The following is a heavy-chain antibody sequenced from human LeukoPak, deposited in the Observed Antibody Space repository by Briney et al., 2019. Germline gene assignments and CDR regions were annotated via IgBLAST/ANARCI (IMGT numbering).Heavy chain of an antibody. Sequence: PGGSLRLSCAASRFTFSSYAMSWVRQAPGKGLEWVSAISGSGGSAYYADSVKGRFTISRDNSKNTLYLQMNSLRAEDTAVYYCAKEGSLTTVTAGEFDYWGQGTLVTVSS. CDR1: RFTFSSYA. V-gene: IGHV3-23*01. CDR3: AKEGSLTTVTAGEFDY. CDR2: ISGSGGSA. D-gene: IGHD4-17*01. J-gene: IGHJ4*02.